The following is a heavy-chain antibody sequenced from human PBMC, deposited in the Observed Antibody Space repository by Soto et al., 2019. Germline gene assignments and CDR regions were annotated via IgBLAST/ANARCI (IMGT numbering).Heavy chain of an antibody. V-gene: IGHV3-30*02. CDR2: IRYDGRNE. Sequence: GGSLRPSCAASGITLSDYGMSWVRQAPGKGLEWVATIRYDGRNEDYADSVKGRFTISRDISKKTLYLQMNSLRTEDTAVYYCARGDRWLDPGAFDFWGQGTMVTVSS. CDR1: GITLSDYG. J-gene: IGHJ3*01. CDR3: ARGDRWLDPGAFDF. D-gene: IGHD3-22*01.